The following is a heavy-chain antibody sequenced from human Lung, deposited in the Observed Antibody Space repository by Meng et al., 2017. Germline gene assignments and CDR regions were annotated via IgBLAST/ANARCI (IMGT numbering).Heavy chain of an antibody. V-gene: IGHV4-30-4*01. J-gene: IGHJ2*01. Sequence: QLQLQESGPGLVNPSPTLSLTCTVSGGSISSSNYYWSWIRQPPGKGLEWSGHIYNSGSTYYNPSLKSRITISVDTSKNQFSLKLSSVTAADTAVYYCARGQKGYFDLWGRGTLVTVSS. CDR1: GGSISSSNYY. CDR3: ARGQKGYFDL. CDR2: IYNSGST.